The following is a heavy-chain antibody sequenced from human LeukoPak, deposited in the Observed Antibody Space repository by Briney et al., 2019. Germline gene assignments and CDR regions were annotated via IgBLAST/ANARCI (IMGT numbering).Heavy chain of an antibody. CDR3: ARHSAAAGIGY. Sequence: SETLSLTCTVSGGSISSSSYYWGWIRQPPGKGLEWIGSIYYSGSTYYNPSLKSRVTISVDTSKNQFSLKLSSVTAADTAVYYCARHSAAAGIGYWGQGTLVTVSS. D-gene: IGHD6-13*01. J-gene: IGHJ4*02. CDR2: IYYSGST. CDR1: GGSISSSSYY. V-gene: IGHV4-39*01.